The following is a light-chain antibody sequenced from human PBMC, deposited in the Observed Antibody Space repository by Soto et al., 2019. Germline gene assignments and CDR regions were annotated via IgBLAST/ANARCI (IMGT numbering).Light chain of an antibody. Sequence: QSVLTQPPSVSGAPGQRVTISCTGSSSNIGAGYDVHWYQQLPGTAPKLLIYGNSNRPSGVPDRFSGSKSGTSGSLAITGLQAEDEADYYCQSYDSSLSALFGTGTKLTVL. CDR2: GNS. CDR1: SSNIGAGYD. J-gene: IGLJ1*01. CDR3: QSYDSSLSAL. V-gene: IGLV1-40*01.